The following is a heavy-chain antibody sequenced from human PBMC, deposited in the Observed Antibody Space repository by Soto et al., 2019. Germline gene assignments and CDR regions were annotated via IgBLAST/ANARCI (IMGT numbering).Heavy chain of an antibody. CDR3: AVDIVGTGSY. CDR1: GFTFSDHY. V-gene: IGHV3-72*01. CDR2: SRNKSISYST. J-gene: IGHJ4*02. Sequence: EVQVVESGGGLVQPGGSLRLSCAASGFTFSDHYMDWVRQAPGKGLEWVGRSRNKSISYSTEYAGSVRGRFTISRDDSGDSVYLEMNSLKTEDTAVYYCAVDIVGTGSYWGQGTLVTVSS. D-gene: IGHD5-12*01.